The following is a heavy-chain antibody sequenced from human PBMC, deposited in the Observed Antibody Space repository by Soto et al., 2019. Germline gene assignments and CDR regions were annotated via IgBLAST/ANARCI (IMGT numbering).Heavy chain of an antibody. CDR1: AGSVSSTSAS. CDR3: TEITGSPGIDV. Sequence: SQAVSVTGAISAGSVSSTSASWDWFRQSPSRGLEWLGRTYYKSKWNNDYALSVKSRITINPYTTKSQLSLHLYSVTPEDTAVYYCTEITGSPGIDVRGQ. V-gene: IGHV6-1*01. J-gene: IGHJ6*02. CDR2: TYYKSKWNN. D-gene: IGHD2-8*02.